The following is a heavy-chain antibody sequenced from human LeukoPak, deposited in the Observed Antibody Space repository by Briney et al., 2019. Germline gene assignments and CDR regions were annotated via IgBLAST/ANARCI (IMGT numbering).Heavy chain of an antibody. V-gene: IGHV3-23*01. CDR1: GFTFSSYA. CDR3: AKSPRYYYDSSGYWYY. D-gene: IGHD3-22*01. Sequence: GGSLRLSCAASGFTFSSYAMSWVRQAPGKGLEWVSAISGSGGSTYYADSVKGRFTISRDNSKNTLCLQMNSLRAEDTAVYYCAKSPRYYYDSSGYWYYWGQGTLVTVSS. J-gene: IGHJ4*02. CDR2: ISGSGGST.